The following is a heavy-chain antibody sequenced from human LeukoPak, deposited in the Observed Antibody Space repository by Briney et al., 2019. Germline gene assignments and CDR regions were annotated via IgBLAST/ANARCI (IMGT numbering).Heavy chain of an antibody. Sequence: GGSLRLSCTASGLTFSTSGFNWVRQAPGKGLEWVASIGPTGSNRYHADSIKGRFTISRDNANNFLYLKMNSMRAEDTAVYYCATETNGRHYDYWGQGTLLTVSS. J-gene: IGHJ4*02. CDR3: ATETNGRHYDY. V-gene: IGHV3-21*06. D-gene: IGHD1-14*01. CDR1: GLTFSTSG. CDR2: IGPTGSNR.